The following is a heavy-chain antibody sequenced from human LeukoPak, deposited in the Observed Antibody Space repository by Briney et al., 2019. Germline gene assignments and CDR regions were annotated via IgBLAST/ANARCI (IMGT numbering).Heavy chain of an antibody. J-gene: IGHJ5*02. CDR3: AADLAYNVSYWGHNWFDP. V-gene: IGHV1-58*01. Sequence: ETSVKVSCKASGFTFTSSAVQWVRQARGQRLEWIGWIVVGSGNTNYAQKFQERVTITRDMSTSTAYMELSSLRSEDTAVYYCAADLAYNVSYWGHNWFDPWGQGTLVTVSS. CDR2: IVVGSGNT. CDR1: GFTFTSSA. D-gene: IGHD1-26*01.